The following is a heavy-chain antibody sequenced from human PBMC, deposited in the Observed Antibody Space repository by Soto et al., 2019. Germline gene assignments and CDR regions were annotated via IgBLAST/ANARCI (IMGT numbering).Heavy chain of an antibody. CDR1: GGTFSSYA. CDR2: IIPIFGTA. CDR3: AREGYYDSRAFGMDV. J-gene: IGHJ6*02. D-gene: IGHD3-22*01. V-gene: IGHV1-69*13. Sequence: GASVKVSCKASGGTFSSYAISWVRQAPGQGLEWMGGIIPIFGTANYAQKFQGRVTITADESTSTAYMELSSLRSEDTAVYYCAREGYYDSRAFGMDVWGQGTTVTVSS.